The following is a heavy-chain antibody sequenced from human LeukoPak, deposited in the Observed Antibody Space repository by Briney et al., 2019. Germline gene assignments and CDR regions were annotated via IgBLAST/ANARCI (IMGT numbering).Heavy chain of an antibody. D-gene: IGHD1-7*01. CDR3: GRGATDTTRWFDP. CDR2: ISRTSESI. V-gene: IGHV3-21*01. CDR1: GFTFNTYS. Sequence: NSGGSLRLSCAASGFTFNTYSMSWVRQAPGKGLEWVSIISRTSESIFYADSVKGRFTISRDNAKNSLYLQMNGLRAEDTAAYYCGRGATDTTRWFDPWGQGNLVTVSS. J-gene: IGHJ5*02.